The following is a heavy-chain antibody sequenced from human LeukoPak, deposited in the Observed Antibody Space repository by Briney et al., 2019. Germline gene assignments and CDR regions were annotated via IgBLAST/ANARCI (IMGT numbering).Heavy chain of an antibody. CDR2: ISWNSGSI. V-gene: IGHV3-9*01. CDR1: GFTFDDYA. D-gene: IGHD6-25*01. J-gene: IGHJ2*01. CDR3: AKDLSGYGPYWYFDL. Sequence: GGSLRLSCAASGFTFDDYAMHWVRQAPGKGLEWVSGISWNSGSIGYADSVKGRFTISRDNSKNTLYLQMNNLRAEDSAVYYCAKDLSGYGPYWYFDLWGRGTLVTVSS.